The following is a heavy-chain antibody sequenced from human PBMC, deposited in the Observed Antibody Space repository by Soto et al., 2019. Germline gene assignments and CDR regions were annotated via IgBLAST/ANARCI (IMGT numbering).Heavy chain of an antibody. CDR3: TASGSDTFVDY. CDR1: GFTFSDSA. J-gene: IGHJ4*02. V-gene: IGHV3-73*01. Sequence: GGSLRLSCAASGFTFSDSAMHWVRQASGKGLEWVGRLRSKANSYATVYAASVKGRFTISRDDSKNTAYLQMNSLKTEDTAVYYCTASGSDTFVDYWGQGTLVTVSS. CDR2: LRSKANSYAT. D-gene: IGHD5-12*01.